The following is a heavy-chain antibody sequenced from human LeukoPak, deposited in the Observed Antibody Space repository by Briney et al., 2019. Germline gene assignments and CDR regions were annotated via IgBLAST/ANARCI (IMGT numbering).Heavy chain of an antibody. Sequence: PGGSVRLSCAASGFTFSSYAMSWVRQAPGKGLEWVSAIRGSGGSTYYADSVKGRFTISRDNSKNTLYLQMNSLRAEDTAVYYCAKDQLLLWFGELLPPDYWGQGTLVTVSS. CDR1: GFTFSSYA. CDR3: AKDQLLLWFGELLPPDY. D-gene: IGHD3-10*01. V-gene: IGHV3-23*01. J-gene: IGHJ4*02. CDR2: IRGSGGST.